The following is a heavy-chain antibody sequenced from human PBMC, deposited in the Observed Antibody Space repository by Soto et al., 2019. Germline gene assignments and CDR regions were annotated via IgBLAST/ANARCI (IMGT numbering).Heavy chain of an antibody. J-gene: IGHJ4*02. CDR3: AGLVVVAATSFDY. CDR1: GGSISSYY. Sequence: SETLSLTCTVSGGSISSYYWSWIRQPPGKGLEWIGYIYYSGSTNYNPSLKSRVTISVDTSKNQFSLKLSSVTAADTAVYYCAGLVVVAATSFDYWGQGTLVTVSS. CDR2: IYYSGST. V-gene: IGHV4-59*01. D-gene: IGHD2-15*01.